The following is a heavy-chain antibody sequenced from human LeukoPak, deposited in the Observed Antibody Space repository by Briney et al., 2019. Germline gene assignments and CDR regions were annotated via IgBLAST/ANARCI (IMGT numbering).Heavy chain of an antibody. Sequence: SGGSLRLSCAASGFTFSNNALGWIRQPPGKGLEWIGSIYYSGSTYYSPSLKSRVTISVDTSKNQFSLKLSSVTAADTAVYYCARTQASGWGKYYFDYWGQGTLVTVPS. CDR1: GFTFSNNAL. CDR2: IYYSGST. D-gene: IGHD6-19*01. V-gene: IGHV4-39*07. CDR3: ARTQASGWGKYYFDY. J-gene: IGHJ4*02.